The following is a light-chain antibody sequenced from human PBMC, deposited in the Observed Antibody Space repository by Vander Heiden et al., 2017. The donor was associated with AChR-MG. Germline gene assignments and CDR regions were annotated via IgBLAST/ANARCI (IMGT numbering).Light chain of an antibody. CDR2: GAS. V-gene: IGKV1-17*01. Sequence: DIQLTQSPSSLSASVGDRVTITCRASQGIRNDVGWYQQKPGKAPKLLIYGASNLQSGAPSRFSGSGSGTEFTLTISSLQPEDFATYYCLQHNSYPITFGPGTKVEIK. CDR3: LQHNSYPIT. J-gene: IGKJ3*01. CDR1: QGIRND.